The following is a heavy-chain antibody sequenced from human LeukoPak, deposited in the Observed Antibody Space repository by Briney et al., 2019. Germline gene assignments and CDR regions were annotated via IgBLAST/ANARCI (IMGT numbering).Heavy chain of an antibody. CDR3: ARGFPPYCSGGSCSMYYFDF. D-gene: IGHD2-15*01. V-gene: IGHV4-34*01. Sequence: SETLSHTCTVSGGSISSGAYYWSWIRQPPGKGLEWIGEINHSGSTNYNPSLKSRVTMSVDTSKNQFSLKLSSVTAADTAVYYCARGFPPYCSGGSCSMYYFDFWGQGTLVTVSS. J-gene: IGHJ4*02. CDR1: GGSISSGAYY. CDR2: INHSGST.